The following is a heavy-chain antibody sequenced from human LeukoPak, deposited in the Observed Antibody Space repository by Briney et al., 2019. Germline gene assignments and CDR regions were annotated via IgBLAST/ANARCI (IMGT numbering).Heavy chain of an antibody. V-gene: IGHV4-39*02. J-gene: IGHJ4*02. Sequence: PSETLSLTCTVSGGSISSSSYYWGWIRQPPGKGLEWIGSIYYSGSTYYNPSLKSRVTISVDTSKNQFSLKLSSVTAADTAVYYCAREEYCSSTSCLTPIDYWGQGTLVTVSS. CDR1: GGSISSSSYY. CDR2: IYYSGST. CDR3: AREEYCSSTSCLTPIDY. D-gene: IGHD2-2*01.